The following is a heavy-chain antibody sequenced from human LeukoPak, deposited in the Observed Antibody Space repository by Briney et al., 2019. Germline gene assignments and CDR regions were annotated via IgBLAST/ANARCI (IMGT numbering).Heavy chain of an antibody. Sequence: SETLSLTCSVSGYSISSGNYWGWIRLPPGKGLQWIGSIYHSGSTYYNPSLKSRVTISVDTSKNQFSLKLSSVTAADTAVYYCARANYGSGSGEFDYWGQGTLVTVSS. CDR1: GYSISSGNY. CDR3: ARANYGSGSGEFDY. D-gene: IGHD3-10*01. V-gene: IGHV4-38-2*02. J-gene: IGHJ4*02. CDR2: IYHSGST.